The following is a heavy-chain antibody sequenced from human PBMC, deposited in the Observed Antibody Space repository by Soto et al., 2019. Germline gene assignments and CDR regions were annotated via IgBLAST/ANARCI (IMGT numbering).Heavy chain of an antibody. CDR2: INGDGSTA. Sequence: EVQLVESGGGLVQPGGSLRLSCAASGFTFSTFSMHWVRQVPGNGLVWVSHINGDGSTATYADSVKGRFTISRDNAKKAVYLQMNSLRAEDTAVYYCVAPYCDRRSCFAFDFWGQGTLATVSS. J-gene: IGHJ4*02. CDR3: VAPYCDRRSCFAFDF. D-gene: IGHD2-21*01. V-gene: IGHV3-74*03. CDR1: GFTFSTFS.